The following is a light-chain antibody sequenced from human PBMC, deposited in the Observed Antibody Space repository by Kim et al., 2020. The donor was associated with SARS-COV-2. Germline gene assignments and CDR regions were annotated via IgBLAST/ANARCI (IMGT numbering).Light chain of an antibody. CDR3: QQYDNWPLT. CDR2: AAS. Sequence: SPGGRATLSCRASQSVFSNYLAWYQHKPGQAPRLLIYAASTRATGIPARFSASESGTEFTLTISSLQSEDFAVYYCQQYDNWPLTFGGGTKVDIK. V-gene: IGKV3-15*01. CDR1: QSVFSNY. J-gene: IGKJ4*01.